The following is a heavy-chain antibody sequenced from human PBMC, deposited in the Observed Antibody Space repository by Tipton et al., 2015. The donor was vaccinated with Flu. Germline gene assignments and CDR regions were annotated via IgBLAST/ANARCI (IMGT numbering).Heavy chain of an antibody. CDR1: GYTFTSYD. D-gene: IGHD5-18*01. CDR3: ARVQPRRWIQLWLRYYGMDV. V-gene: IGHV1-8*01. J-gene: IGHJ6*02. CDR2: MNPNSGNT. Sequence: QVQLVQSGAEVKKPGASVKVSCKASGYTFTSYDINWVRQATGQGLEWMGWMNPNSGNTGYAQKFQGRVTMTRNTSISTAYMELSSLGSEDTAVYYCARVQPRRWIQLWLRYYGMDVWGQGTTVTVSS.